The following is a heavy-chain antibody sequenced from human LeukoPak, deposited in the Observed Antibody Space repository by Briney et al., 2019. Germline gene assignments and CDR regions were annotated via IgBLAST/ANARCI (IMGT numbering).Heavy chain of an antibody. Sequence: PGGALRLFCAGSGLTFNHAWMSWVRQGPGKGLEWVGRIKSKTDGGTTEYAAPVKGRFAISRDDSENTLYLQMNSLKTEDTAVYYCTVDTNTDSQYYWGQGTLVTVSS. D-gene: IGHD2-8*01. V-gene: IGHV3-15*01. CDR2: IKSKTDGGTT. CDR3: TVDTNTDSQYY. J-gene: IGHJ4*02. CDR1: GLTFNHAW.